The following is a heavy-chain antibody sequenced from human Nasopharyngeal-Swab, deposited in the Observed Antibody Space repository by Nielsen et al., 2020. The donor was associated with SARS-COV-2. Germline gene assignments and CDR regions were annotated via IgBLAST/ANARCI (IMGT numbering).Heavy chain of an antibody. J-gene: IGHJ4*02. Sequence: GESLKISCSASGFTFSSYAMHWVRQAPGKGLEYVSAISSNGGSTYYADSVKGRFTISRDNSKNTLYLQMSSLRAEDTAVYYRVKGRAGFDPSYFDYWGQGTLVTVSS. CDR3: VKGRAGFDPSYFDY. V-gene: IGHV3-64D*06. CDR2: ISSNGGST. CDR1: GFTFSSYA.